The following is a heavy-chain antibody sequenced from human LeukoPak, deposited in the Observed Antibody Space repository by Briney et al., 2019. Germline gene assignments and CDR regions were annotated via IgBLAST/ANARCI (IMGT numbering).Heavy chain of an antibody. V-gene: IGHV3-21*01. D-gene: IGHD6-13*01. CDR1: GFTFSSYG. CDR2: ISSSSSYI. CDR3: ARVGSSWSLDY. Sequence: GGSLRLSCAASGFTFSSYGMHWVRQAPGKGLEWVSSISSSSSYIYYADSVKGRFTISRDNAKNSLYLQMNSLRAEDTAVYYCARVGSSWSLDYWGQGTLVTVSS. J-gene: IGHJ4*02.